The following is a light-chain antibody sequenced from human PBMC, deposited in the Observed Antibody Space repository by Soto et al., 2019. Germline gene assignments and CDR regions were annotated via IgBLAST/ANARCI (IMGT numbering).Light chain of an antibody. CDR1: QDITTN. Sequence: DIQMTQSPSSLSASIGDRVTITCQASQDITTNLNWYQLKPGKAPNLLIFDASSLERGVPSRFSGSGSGTHFTLTISGLQPEDLATYFCQQYNDVPRTFGQGTRLEIK. V-gene: IGKV1-33*01. J-gene: IGKJ5*01. CDR2: DAS. CDR3: QQYNDVPRT.